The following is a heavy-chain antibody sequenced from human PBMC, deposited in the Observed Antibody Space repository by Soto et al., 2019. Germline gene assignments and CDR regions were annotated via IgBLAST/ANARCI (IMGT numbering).Heavy chain of an antibody. D-gene: IGHD4-17*01. V-gene: IGHV3-23*01. J-gene: IGHJ4*02. Sequence: LRISCAASGFTFSSYAMTWVRQAPGKGLEWVSGVSGTGGSAYYADSVKGRFTISRDKSTNTLYLHMNSLRAEDTAVYYCARGSAYSDYDLEYWGQGTLVTVSS. CDR1: GFTFSSYA. CDR2: VSGTGGSA. CDR3: ARGSAYSDYDLEY.